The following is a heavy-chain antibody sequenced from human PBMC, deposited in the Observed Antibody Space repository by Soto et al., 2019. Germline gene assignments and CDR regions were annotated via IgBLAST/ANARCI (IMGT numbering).Heavy chain of an antibody. CDR1: GDSISSYY. V-gene: IGHV4-59*01. Sequence: PSETLSLTCTFSGDSISSYYWSWIRQPPGKGLEGIGHIHYSGSSHYNPSLKSRLTMSVDRSKNQFSLKLSSVTAADTAVYYCASSYGNAWYTYRGQRTLVTVSS. CDR2: IHYSGSS. D-gene: IGHD6-13*01. CDR3: ASSYGNAWYTY. J-gene: IGHJ4*02.